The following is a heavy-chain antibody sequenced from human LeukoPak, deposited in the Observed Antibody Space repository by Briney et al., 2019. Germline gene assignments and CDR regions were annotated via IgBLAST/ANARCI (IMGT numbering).Heavy chain of an antibody. J-gene: IGHJ3*02. CDR1: GYTFTNYY. Sequence: GASVKLSCKASGYTFTNYYIHWVRQAPGQGLEWMGLINPGGDNTNYAQNFQGRVTMTRDTSASTVYMELSSLRSEDTAIYYCARIRDGYNDAYDIWGQGTVVTVPS. V-gene: IGHV1-46*01. D-gene: IGHD5-24*01. CDR2: INPGGDNT. CDR3: ARIRDGYNDAYDI.